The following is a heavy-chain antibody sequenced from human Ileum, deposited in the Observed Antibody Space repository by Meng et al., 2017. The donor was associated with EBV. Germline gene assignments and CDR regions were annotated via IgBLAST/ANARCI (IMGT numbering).Heavy chain of an antibody. D-gene: IGHD3-22*01. V-gene: IGHV4-4*02. Sequence: LQESGPGLVKPSETRSLTCAVSGGSISRSDWWRRVRQPPGKGLEWIGETSHSGSTNYSPSLKSRVTISLDKSKNQLSLKLNSVTAADTAVYYCASSDYYRSDYWGQGTLVTVSS. CDR2: TSHSGST. CDR3: ASSDYYRSDY. J-gene: IGHJ4*02. CDR1: GGSISRSDW.